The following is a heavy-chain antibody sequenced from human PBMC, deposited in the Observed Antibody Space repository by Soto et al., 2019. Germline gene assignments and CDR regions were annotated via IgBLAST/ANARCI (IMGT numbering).Heavy chain of an antibody. CDR2: IYYSGST. CDR1: GGSISSYY. D-gene: IGHD4-17*01. Sequence: SETLSLTCTVSGGSISSYYWSWIRQPPGKGLEWIGYIYYSGSTNYNPSLKSRVTISVDTSKNQFPLKLSSVTAADTAVYYCARRYGASFDYWGQGTLVTVS. V-gene: IGHV4-59*01. CDR3: ARRYGASFDY. J-gene: IGHJ4*02.